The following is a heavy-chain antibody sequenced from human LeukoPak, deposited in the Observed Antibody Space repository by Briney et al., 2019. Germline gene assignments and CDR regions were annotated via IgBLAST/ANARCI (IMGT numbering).Heavy chain of an antibody. V-gene: IGHV1-24*01. D-gene: IGHD6-13*01. CDR1: GYTLTELS. CDR2: FDPEDGET. CDR3: ATTLPGYSSSWYTHY. J-gene: IGHJ4*02. Sequence: ASVKVSCKVSGYTLTELSMHWVRQAPGKGLEWMGGFDPEDGETIYAQKFQGRVTMTEDTSTDTAYMELSSLRSEDTAVYYCATTLPGYSSSWYTHYWGQGTLVTVSS.